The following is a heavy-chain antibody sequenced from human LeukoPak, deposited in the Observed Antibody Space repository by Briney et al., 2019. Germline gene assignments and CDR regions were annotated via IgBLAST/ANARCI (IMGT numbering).Heavy chain of an antibody. CDR1: GFTFSSYN. Sequence: GGSLGLSCAASGFTFSSYNMNWVRQAPGKGLEWASSITSSSSSIYYADSVKGRFTISRDNAKNSLYLQMNSLRAEDTAVYYCANTKQFEYWGQGTLVTVSS. J-gene: IGHJ4*02. CDR2: ITSSSSSI. D-gene: IGHD1-1*01. CDR3: ANTKQFEY. V-gene: IGHV3-21*01.